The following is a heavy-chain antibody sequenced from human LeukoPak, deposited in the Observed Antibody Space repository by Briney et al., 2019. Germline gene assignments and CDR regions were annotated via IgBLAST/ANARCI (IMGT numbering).Heavy chain of an antibody. Sequence: GGSLRLSCAASGLSVSSNYMSWVRQAPGKGLEWVSVIYSGGSTYYADSAKGRFTISKDNSKNTLYLQMNSLRAEDTAVYYCATGYSSSWYYWGQGTLVTVSS. CDR2: IYSGGST. V-gene: IGHV3-53*01. CDR1: GLSVSSNY. D-gene: IGHD6-13*01. CDR3: ATGYSSSWYY. J-gene: IGHJ4*02.